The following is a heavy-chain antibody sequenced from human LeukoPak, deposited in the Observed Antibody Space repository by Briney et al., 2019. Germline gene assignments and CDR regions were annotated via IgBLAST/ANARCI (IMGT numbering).Heavy chain of an antibody. V-gene: IGHV3-74*01. CDR1: GFTFSSYW. J-gene: IGHJ4*02. CDR2: INSDGSST. D-gene: IGHD3-22*01. CDR3: AREQSSSGYYYPYFDY. Sequence: GGSLRLSCAASGFTFSSYWMHWVRQAPGKGLVWVSRINSDGSSTSYADSVKGRFTISRDNAKNTLYLQMNSLRAEDTAVYYCAREQSSSGYYYPYFDYWGQGTLVTVSS.